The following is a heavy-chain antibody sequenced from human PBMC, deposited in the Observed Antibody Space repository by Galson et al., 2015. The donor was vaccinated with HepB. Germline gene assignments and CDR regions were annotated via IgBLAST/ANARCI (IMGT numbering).Heavy chain of an antibody. D-gene: IGHD6-6*01. CDR1: GFTFSSYA. V-gene: IGHV3-23*01. J-gene: IGHJ4*02. CDR2: ISANTGNT. CDR3: AKSMAARPGSFDY. Sequence: SLRLSCADSGFTFSSYAVSWVRQAPGKGLEWVSTISANTGNTYYADSVKGRFTISRDNSKNTLYLQMNTLRAEDTAVYYCAKSMAARPGSFDYWGQGTLVTVSS.